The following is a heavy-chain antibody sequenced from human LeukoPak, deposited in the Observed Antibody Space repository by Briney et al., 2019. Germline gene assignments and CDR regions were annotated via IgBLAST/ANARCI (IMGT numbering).Heavy chain of an antibody. CDR2: IYYSGST. J-gene: IGHJ5*02. CDR1: GGSMSPYH. V-gene: IGHV4-59*08. CDR3: ASLKSWDIVVVPAAPDWFDP. D-gene: IGHD2-2*01. Sequence: SETLSLTCTVSGGSMSPYHWGWIRQPPGKGLEWTGYIYYSGSTNYNPSLNSRVTISVDTSKNQFSLRLSSVTAADTAIYYCASLKSWDIVVVPAAPDWFDPWGQGTLVTVSS.